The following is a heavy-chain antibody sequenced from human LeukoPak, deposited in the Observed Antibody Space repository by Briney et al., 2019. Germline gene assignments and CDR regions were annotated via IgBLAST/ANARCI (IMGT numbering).Heavy chain of an antibody. V-gene: IGHV4-39*01. CDR3: ERHPPRPKPSIRHPLAPGATFDY. D-gene: IGHD1-26*01. Sequence: SETLSLTCTVSGGSISSSSYYWGWIRQPPGKGLEWIGSIYYSGSTYYNPSLKSRVTISVDTSKNQFSLKLSSVTAADTAVYYCERHPPRPKPSIRHPLAPGATFDYWGQGTLVTVSS. CDR2: IYYSGST. CDR1: GGSISSSSYY. J-gene: IGHJ4*02.